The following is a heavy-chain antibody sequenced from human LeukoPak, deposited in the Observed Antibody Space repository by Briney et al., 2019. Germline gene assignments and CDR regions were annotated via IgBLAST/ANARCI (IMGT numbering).Heavy chain of an antibody. CDR3: ARRYGDSTAYAFDI. D-gene: IGHD7-27*01. J-gene: IGHJ3*02. CDR1: EFTFSNYS. CDR2: ISSSITTT. V-gene: IGHV3-48*04. Sequence: PGGSLRLSCAAFEFTFSNYSMTWVRQAPGKGLEWLAFISSSITTTYYADSVRGRFTISRDNAKYSLYLQMNSLRAEDTAVYYCARRYGDSTAYAFDIWGQGTMVTVSS.